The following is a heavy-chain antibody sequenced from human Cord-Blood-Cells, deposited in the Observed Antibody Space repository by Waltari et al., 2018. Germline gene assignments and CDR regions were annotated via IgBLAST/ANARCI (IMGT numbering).Heavy chain of an antibody. CDR3: ARGSSSSSYYYYYMDV. D-gene: IGHD6-6*01. J-gene: IGHJ6*03. Sequence: QVQLVQSGAEVKKPGSSVKVSCKASGGTFSSYAISWVRQAPGQGLEWMGRNIPILGIANYAQKFQGRVTITADKSTSTAYMELSSLRSEDTAVYYCARGSSSSSYYYYYMDVWGKGTTVTVSS. CDR2: NIPILGIA. CDR1: GGTFSSYA. V-gene: IGHV1-69*09.